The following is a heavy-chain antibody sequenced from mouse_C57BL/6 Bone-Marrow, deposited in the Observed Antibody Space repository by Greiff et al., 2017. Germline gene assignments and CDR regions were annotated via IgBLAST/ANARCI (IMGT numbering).Heavy chain of an antibody. CDR1: GFTFSSYG. D-gene: IGHD3-3*01. CDR2: ISSGGSYT. V-gene: IGHV5-6*01. CDR3: ARLAGYYAMDY. Sequence: EVMLVESGGDLVKPGGSLKLSCAASGFTFSSYGMSWVRQTPDKRLEWVATISSGGSYTYYPDSVKGRFTISRDNAKNTPYLQMSSLKSEDTAMYYCARLAGYYAMDYWGQGTSVTVSS. J-gene: IGHJ4*01.